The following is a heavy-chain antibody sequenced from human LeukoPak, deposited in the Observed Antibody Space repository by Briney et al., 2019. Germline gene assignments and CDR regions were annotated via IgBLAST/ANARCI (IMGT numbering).Heavy chain of an antibody. D-gene: IGHD2-2*01. CDR2: ISYDGSNI. Sequence: PGGSLRLSCAASGFPFSHYAMHWVRQAPGKGLEWVSLISYDGSNIQYGDSVKGRFTISRDNSKNTLYLQMNSLRREDTAVYYCARDMPPEDVWGQGTTVTVSS. V-gene: IGHV3-30-3*01. CDR1: GFPFSHYA. CDR3: ARDMPPEDV. J-gene: IGHJ6*02.